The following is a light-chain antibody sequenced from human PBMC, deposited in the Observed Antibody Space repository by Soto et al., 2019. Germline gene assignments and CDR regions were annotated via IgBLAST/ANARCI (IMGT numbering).Light chain of an antibody. CDR1: RNVDDK. J-gene: IGKJ1*01. V-gene: IGKV1-39*01. CDR2: GSS. CDR3: QHSYGTHWT. Sequence: DIQMTQSPSSLSASVGDRVTITCRASRNVDDKVNWYQQKPGKAPKLLIYGSSTLYGGVPSRFSGSGSGTVITLTVSRIYPEDFTVYVCQHSYGTHWTSGLGTKV.